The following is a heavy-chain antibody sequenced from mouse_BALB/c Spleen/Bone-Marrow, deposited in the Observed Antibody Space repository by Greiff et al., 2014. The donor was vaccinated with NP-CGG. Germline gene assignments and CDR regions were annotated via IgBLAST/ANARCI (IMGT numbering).Heavy chain of an antibody. CDR2: ISHGGGTT. Sequence: EVKLVESGGGLVKPGGSLKLSCAASGFAFSSYDMSWVRQTPEKRLEWVAYISHGGGTTYYSDTVKGRFTISRDNAKNTLYLQMRSLRTENTDVYYCTRHGSYDPYYYAMDYWGQGTSVTVSS. CDR3: TRHGSYDPYYYAMDY. CDR1: GFAFSSYD. V-gene: IGHV5-12-1*01. D-gene: IGHD2-12*01. J-gene: IGHJ4*01.